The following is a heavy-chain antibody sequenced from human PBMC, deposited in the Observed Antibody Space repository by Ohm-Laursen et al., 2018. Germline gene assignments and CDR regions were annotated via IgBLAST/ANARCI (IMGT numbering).Heavy chain of an antibody. CDR2: VVPSSGGT. CDR1: GFTFTDYN. D-gene: IGHD1-26*01. CDR3: ARIVGATNIAFDI. Sequence: ASVKVSCKASGFTFTDYNIHWVRQAPGQGLEWVGRVVPSSGGTNFAQKFQGRVTMTRDTSITTAYMELRSLRSDDTAVYYCARIVGATNIAFDIWGQGTMVTVSS. J-gene: IGHJ3*02. V-gene: IGHV1-2*06.